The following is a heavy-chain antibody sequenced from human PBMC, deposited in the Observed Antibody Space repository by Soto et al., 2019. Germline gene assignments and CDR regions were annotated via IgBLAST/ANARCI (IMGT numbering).Heavy chain of an antibody. CDR3: ARVVTIFGVVNSMDV. V-gene: IGHV4-30-2*01. J-gene: IGHJ6*02. D-gene: IGHD3-3*01. CDR1: GGSISSGRYS. CDR2: IYHSGST. Sequence: PSETLSLTCAVSGGSISSGRYSWSWIRQPPGKGLEWIGYIYHSGSTYYNPSLKSRVTISVDRSKNQFSLKLSSVTAADTAVYYCARVVTIFGVVNSMDVWGQGTTVTLSS.